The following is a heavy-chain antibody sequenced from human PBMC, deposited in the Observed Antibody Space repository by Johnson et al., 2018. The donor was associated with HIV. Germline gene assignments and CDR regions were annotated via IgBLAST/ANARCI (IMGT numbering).Heavy chain of an antibody. J-gene: IGHJ3*02. CDR1: GFTFDDYG. D-gene: IGHD3-22*01. Sequence: VQLVESGGGLVKPGGSLRLSCAASGFTFDDYGMSWVRQGPGKGLEWVSGINWNGGSRDYADSVKGRFTISRDNGKNSLYLQMNSLRAEDTALYYCARVSTMIVVARNDAFDIWGQGTMVTVSS. CDR3: ARVSTMIVVARNDAFDI. CDR2: INWNGGSR. V-gene: IGHV3-20*04.